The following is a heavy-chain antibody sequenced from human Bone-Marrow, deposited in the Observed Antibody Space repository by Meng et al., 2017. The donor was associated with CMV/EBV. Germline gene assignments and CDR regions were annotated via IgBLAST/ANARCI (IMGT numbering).Heavy chain of an antibody. J-gene: IGHJ6*02. V-gene: IGHV1-2*02. CDR1: GYTFTGYY. CDR2: INPNSGGT. Sequence: ASVKVSCKASGYTFTGYYMHWVRQAPGQGLEWMGWINPNSGGTNYAQKFQGRVTITTDESTSTAYMELSSLRSEDTAVYYCAREPLNYGMDVWGQGTTVTVSS. CDR3: AREPLNYGMDV.